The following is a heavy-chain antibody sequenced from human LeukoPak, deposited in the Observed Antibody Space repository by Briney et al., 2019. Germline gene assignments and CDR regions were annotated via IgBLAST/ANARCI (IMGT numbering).Heavy chain of an antibody. CDR1: GFTFSDYE. V-gene: IGHV3-48*03. Sequence: GGSLRLSCAASGFTFSDYEMNWVRQAPGKGLEWLSHISISGTTIHYADSVKGRFTISRDNAKNSLYLQMNSLRAEDTVVNYCATVTMHAFDIWGQGTMVTVSS. CDR3: ATVTMHAFDI. J-gene: IGHJ3*02. CDR2: ISISGTTI. D-gene: IGHD3-10*01.